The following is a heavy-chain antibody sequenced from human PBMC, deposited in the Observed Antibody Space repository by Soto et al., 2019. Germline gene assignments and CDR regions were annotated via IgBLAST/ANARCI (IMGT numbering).Heavy chain of an antibody. J-gene: IGHJ6*02. CDR3: ARGLGQLWDYYYYGMDV. Sequence: SETLSLTCAVYGGSFSGYYWSWIRQPPGKGLEWIGEINHSGSTNYNPSLKSRVTISVDTSKNQFSLKLSSVTAADTAVYYCARGLGQLWDYYYYGMDVWGQGTTVT. D-gene: IGHD5-18*01. CDR1: GGSFSGYY. V-gene: IGHV4-34*01. CDR2: INHSGST.